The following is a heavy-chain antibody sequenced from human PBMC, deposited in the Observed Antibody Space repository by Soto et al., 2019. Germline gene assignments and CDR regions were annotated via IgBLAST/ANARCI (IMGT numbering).Heavy chain of an antibody. CDR1: GGSISSSSYY. J-gene: IGHJ6*03. Sequence: QLQLQESGPGLVKPSETLSLTCTVSGGSISSSSYYWGWIRQPPGKGLEWIGSIYYSGSTYYNPSLKRRVPHSDDTSKSQFSLRLSSMTAADTAVYYCARQEGQYRSYGYLHYYYYMDVWGKGTTVTVSS. V-gene: IGHV4-39*01. D-gene: IGHD5-18*01. CDR3: ARQEGQYRSYGYLHYYYYMDV. CDR2: IYYSGST.